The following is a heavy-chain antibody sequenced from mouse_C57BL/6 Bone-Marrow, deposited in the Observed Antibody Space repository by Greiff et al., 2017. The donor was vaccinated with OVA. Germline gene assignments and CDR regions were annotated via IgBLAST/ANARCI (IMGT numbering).Heavy chain of an antibody. J-gene: IGHJ1*03. D-gene: IGHD4-1*01. Sequence: VKLQQSGPELVKPGASVKLSCKASGYTFTSYWMHWVKQRPGQGLEWIGNINPSNGGTNYNEKFKSKATLTVDKSSSTAYMQLSSLTSEDSAVDYCARGWERRGYFDVWGTGTTVTVSS. V-gene: IGHV1-53*01. CDR1: GYTFTSYW. CDR2: INPSNGGT. CDR3: ARGWERRGYFDV.